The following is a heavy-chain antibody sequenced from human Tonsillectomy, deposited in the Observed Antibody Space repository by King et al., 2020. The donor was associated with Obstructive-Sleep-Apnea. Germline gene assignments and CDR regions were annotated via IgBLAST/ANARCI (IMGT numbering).Heavy chain of an antibody. CDR3: ASCAEGSSGSDVDY. Sequence: VQLVESGGGVVQPGRSLRLSCAASGFTFSSYTMHWVRQAPGKGLEWVAVISYDGSNKYYADSVKGRVTISRDNSKNTLYLQMNSLRAEDTAVYYCASCAEGSSGSDVDYWGQGTLVTVSS. V-gene: IGHV3-30-3*01. J-gene: IGHJ4*02. CDR1: GFTFSSYT. CDR2: ISYDGSNK. D-gene: IGHD3-3*01.